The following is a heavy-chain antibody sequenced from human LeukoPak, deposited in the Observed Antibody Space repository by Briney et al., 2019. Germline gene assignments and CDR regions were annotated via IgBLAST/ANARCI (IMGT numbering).Heavy chain of an antibody. J-gene: IGHJ3*02. D-gene: IGHD2-2*01. CDR2: ISTSSGTI. CDR3: ARDSMYAFDI. V-gene: IGHV3-48*01. CDR1: GFTFSRYS. Sequence: GGSLRLSCAASGFTFSRYSMNWVRQAPGKGLEWISYISTSSGTISYAGSVRGRSTIPRDNPKNSLYLQMNRLTAQDTAVYYCARDSMYAFDIWGQGTVVTVSS.